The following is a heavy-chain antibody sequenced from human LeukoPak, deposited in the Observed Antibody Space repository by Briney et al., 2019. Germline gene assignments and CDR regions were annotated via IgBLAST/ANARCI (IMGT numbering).Heavy chain of an antibody. J-gene: IGHJ5*02. D-gene: IGHD3-22*01. CDR1: GGSCDDYY. CDR2: IHPSGIF. V-gene: IGHV4-34*01. Sequence: SETLSLTCAVYGGSCDDYYCSWIRQPPGKGLEWIGEIHPSGIFYYNSSLVSRVSISIDTSKSQFSLRLTSVTAADTAFYYCARGIDRSKAGDRWGQGSLATVSS. CDR3: ARGIDRSKAGDR.